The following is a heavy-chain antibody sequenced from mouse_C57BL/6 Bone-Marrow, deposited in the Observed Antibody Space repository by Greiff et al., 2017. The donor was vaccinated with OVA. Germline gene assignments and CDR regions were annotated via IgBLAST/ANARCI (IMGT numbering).Heavy chain of an antibody. V-gene: IGHV10-1*01. CDR2: IRSKSNNYAT. J-gene: IGHJ3*01. CDR3: VSRGSSPFAY. CDR1: GFSFNTYA. D-gene: IGHD1-1*01. Sequence: EVKLVESGGGLVQPKGSLKLSCAASGFSFNTYAMNWVRQAPGKGLEWVARIRSKSNNYATYYADSVKDRFTISRDDSESMLYLQMNNLKTEDTAMYYCVSRGSSPFAYWGQGTLVTVSA.